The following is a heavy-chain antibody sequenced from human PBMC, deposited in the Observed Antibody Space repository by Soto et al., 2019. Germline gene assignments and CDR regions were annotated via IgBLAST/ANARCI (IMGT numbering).Heavy chain of an antibody. J-gene: IGHJ3*02. CDR3: ARDRRPQTTAGDTAFDI. Sequence: PSQTLSLTCAISGDSVSSNSAAWNWIRQSPSRGLEWLGRTYYRSKWYNDYAVSVKSRITINPDTSKNQFSLQLNSVTPEDTAVYYCARDRRPQTTAGDTAFDIRGQGTMVTVSS. V-gene: IGHV6-1*01. CDR1: GDSVSSNSAA. D-gene: IGHD5-18*01. CDR2: TYYRSKWYN.